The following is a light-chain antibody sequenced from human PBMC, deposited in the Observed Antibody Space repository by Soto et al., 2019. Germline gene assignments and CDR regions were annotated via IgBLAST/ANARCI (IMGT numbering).Light chain of an antibody. Sequence: QSALTQPASVSGSPGQSITISCTGTSSDVGGYKYVSWYQQHPGKAPKLMIYEVSNRPSGVSDRFSGSKSGNTASLNISGLQAEDEADYYCSSYTGSSAVVFGGGTKLTVL. CDR1: SSDVGGYKY. V-gene: IGLV2-14*01. J-gene: IGLJ3*02. CDR2: EVS. CDR3: SSYTGSSAVV.